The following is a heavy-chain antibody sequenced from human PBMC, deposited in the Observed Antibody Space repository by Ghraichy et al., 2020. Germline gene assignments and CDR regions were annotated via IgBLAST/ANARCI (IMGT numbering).Heavy chain of an antibody. D-gene: IGHD2-2*02. J-gene: IGHJ4*02. Sequence: GESLNISCAASGFTFSSYSMNWVRQAPGKGLEWVSYIRSSSSTIYYADSVEGRFTISRDNAKNSLYLQMNSLRDEDTAVYYCASACTSCYRASSDYWGQGTLVTVSS. V-gene: IGHV3-48*02. CDR1: GFTFSSYS. CDR3: ASACTSCYRASSDY. CDR2: IRSSSSTI.